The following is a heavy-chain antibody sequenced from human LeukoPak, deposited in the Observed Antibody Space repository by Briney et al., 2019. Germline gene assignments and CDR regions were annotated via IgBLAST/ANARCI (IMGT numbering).Heavy chain of an antibody. CDR1: GGSISSYY. CDR2: IYYSGST. V-gene: IGHV4-59*01. J-gene: IGHJ4*02. Sequence: PSETLSLTCTVPGGSISSYYWSWIRQPPGKGLEWIGYIYYSGSTNYNPSLKSRVTISVDTSKNQFSLKLSSVTAADTAVYYCARVTRDSSGYYPDYWGQGTLVTVSS. D-gene: IGHD3-22*01. CDR3: ARVTRDSSGYYPDY.